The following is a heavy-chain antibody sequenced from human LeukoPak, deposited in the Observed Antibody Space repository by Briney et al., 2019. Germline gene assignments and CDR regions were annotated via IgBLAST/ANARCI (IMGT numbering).Heavy chain of an antibody. V-gene: IGHV1-2*02. CDR2: INPNSGGT. D-gene: IGHD3-10*01. J-gene: IGHJ5*02. CDR3: ANTYALGNYYKGGFDP. CDR1: GYTFIDYY. Sequence: GASVKVSCKASGYTFIDYYMPWVRQAPGQGLGWMGWINPNSGGTNYAQNFQGRVTMTRDTSIRTVYMELSRLSSDDTAVYYCANTYALGNYYKGGFDPWGQGTLVTVSS.